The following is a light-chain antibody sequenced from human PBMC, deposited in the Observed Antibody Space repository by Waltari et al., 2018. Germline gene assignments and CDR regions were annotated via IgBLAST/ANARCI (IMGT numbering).Light chain of an antibody. CDR3: SSFTSGGTFV. V-gene: IGLV2-14*01. Sequence: QSALTQPASVSGSPGQSIVISCTGTSSDIGAFNHVSWYQQYPDRAPTLVIYEVSARPTGVSKRYSGSKSGNTASLTISGLQPEDESDFYCSSFTSGGTFVFGPGTTVIVL. J-gene: IGLJ1*01. CDR2: EVS. CDR1: SSDIGAFNH.